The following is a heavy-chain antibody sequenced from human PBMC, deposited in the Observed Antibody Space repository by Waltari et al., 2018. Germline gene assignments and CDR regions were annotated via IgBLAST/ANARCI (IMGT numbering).Heavy chain of an antibody. Sequence: EVQLLESGGGLVQPGGSLRLSCAASGFTFSSYAMSWVRQAPGKGLAWVSAMSGSGGRTYYADSVKGRFTIYRDNSKNTLYLQMNSLRAEDTAVYYCAKDGIVGALSSAFDIWGQGTMVTVSS. D-gene: IGHD1-26*01. CDR3: AKDGIVGALSSAFDI. CDR2: MSGSGGRT. J-gene: IGHJ3*02. CDR1: GFTFSSYA. V-gene: IGHV3-23*01.